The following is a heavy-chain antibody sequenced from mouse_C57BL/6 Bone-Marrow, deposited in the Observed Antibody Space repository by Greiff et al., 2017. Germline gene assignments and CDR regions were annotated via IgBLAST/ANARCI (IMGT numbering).Heavy chain of an antibody. CDR1: GYAFSSSW. Sequence: QVQLQQSGPELVKPGASVKISCKASGYAFSSSWMNWVKQRPGKGLECIGRIYPGDGDTNYNGKFKGKATLTADKSSSTAYMQLSSLTSEDSAVYFCARSHYYYGSSSYFHFDYWGQGTTLTVSS. CDR2: IYPGDGDT. J-gene: IGHJ2*01. V-gene: IGHV1-82*01. CDR3: ARSHYYYGSSSYFHFDY. D-gene: IGHD1-1*01.